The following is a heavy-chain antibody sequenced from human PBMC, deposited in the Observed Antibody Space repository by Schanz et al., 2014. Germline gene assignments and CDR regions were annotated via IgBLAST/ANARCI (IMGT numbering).Heavy chain of an antibody. CDR2: ISTYNGNT. J-gene: IGHJ6*02. V-gene: IGHV1-18*01. D-gene: IGHD3-3*01. CDR3: ARDGPYYDFLYGMDV. Sequence: VHLVQSGAEVKKPGASVKVSCKASGYSFTTYGLSWVRQAPGQGLEWMGWISTYNGNTNYAQKLQGRVTMTTDTSTSTAYMELRSLRSDDTAVYYCARDGPYYDFLYGMDVWGQGTTVTVSS. CDR1: GYSFTTYG.